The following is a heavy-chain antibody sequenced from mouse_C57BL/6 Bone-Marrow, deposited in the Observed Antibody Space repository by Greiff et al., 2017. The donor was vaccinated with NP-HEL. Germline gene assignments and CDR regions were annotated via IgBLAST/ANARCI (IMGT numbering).Heavy chain of an antibody. Sequence: QVQLQQSGPELVKPGASVKISCKASGYAFSSSWMNWVKQRPGKGLEWIGRIYPGDGDTNYNGKFKGKATLTADKSSSTAYRQLSSLTSEDSAVYFCARREDYYGSSSGAMDYWGQGTSVTVSS. CDR3: ARREDYYGSSSGAMDY. CDR1: GYAFSSSW. V-gene: IGHV1-82*01. J-gene: IGHJ4*01. CDR2: IYPGDGDT. D-gene: IGHD1-1*01.